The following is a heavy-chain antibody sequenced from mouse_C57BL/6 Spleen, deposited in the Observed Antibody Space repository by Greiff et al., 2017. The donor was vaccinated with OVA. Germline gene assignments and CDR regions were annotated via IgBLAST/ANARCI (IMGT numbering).Heavy chain of an antibody. J-gene: IGHJ4*01. CDR1: GYTFTSYW. D-gene: IGHD2-3*01. V-gene: IGHV1-64*01. Sequence: QVQLQQPGAELVKPGASVKLSCKASGYTFTSYWMHWVKQRPGQGLEWIGMIHPNSGSTNYNEKFKSKATLTVDKSSSTAYMQLSSLTSEDSAVYYCVRSRDGYYAMDYWGQGTSVTVSS. CDR2: IHPNSGST. CDR3: VRSRDGYYAMDY.